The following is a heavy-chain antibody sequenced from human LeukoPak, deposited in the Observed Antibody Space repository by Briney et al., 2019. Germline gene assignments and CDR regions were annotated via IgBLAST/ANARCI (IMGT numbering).Heavy chain of an antibody. V-gene: IGHV3-23*01. D-gene: IGHD3-10*01. J-gene: IGHJ4*02. CDR2: ISGSGGTT. CDR1: GFIFSNYA. Sequence: GGSLRLSCAASGFIFSNYAMAWARLTPGKGLEWVSAISGSGGTTYYTDSVKGRFTISRDSSTNTLYLQLSSLRAEDTAIYYCAREGSVSAYFFDYWGQGTLVTVSS. CDR3: AREGSVSAYFFDY.